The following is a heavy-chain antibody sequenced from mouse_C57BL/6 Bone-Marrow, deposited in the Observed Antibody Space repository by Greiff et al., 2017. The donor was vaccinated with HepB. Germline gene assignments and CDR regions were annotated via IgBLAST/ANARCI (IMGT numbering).Heavy chain of an antibody. CDR3: ARRGYGSSHWYFDV. CDR2: ISSGGSYT. J-gene: IGHJ1*03. CDR1: GFTFSSYG. Sequence: EVKVVESGGDLVKPGGSLKLSCTASGFTFSSYGMSWVRQTPDKRLEWVATISSGGSYTYYPDSVTGRFTIYRDNAKNTLYRQMSSLKSEDTAMYYCARRGYGSSHWYFDVWGTGTTVTVSS. D-gene: IGHD1-1*01. V-gene: IGHV5-6*02.